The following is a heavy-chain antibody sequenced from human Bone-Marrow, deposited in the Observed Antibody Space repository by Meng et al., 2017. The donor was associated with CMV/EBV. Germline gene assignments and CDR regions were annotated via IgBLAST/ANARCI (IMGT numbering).Heavy chain of an antibody. CDR1: GFTFGDYA. J-gene: IGHJ4*02. D-gene: IGHD2-21*02. CDR3: AKGVRGSVTAPDF. CDR2: IYSGNTGT. V-gene: IGHV3-23*03. Sequence: GESLKISCTASGFTFGDYAMSWARQAPGKGLEWVSVIYSGNTGTKYAESVRGRFTISRDTSTNTLYLQMNSLRADDTAVYYCAKGVRGSVTAPDFWGQGTLVTVS.